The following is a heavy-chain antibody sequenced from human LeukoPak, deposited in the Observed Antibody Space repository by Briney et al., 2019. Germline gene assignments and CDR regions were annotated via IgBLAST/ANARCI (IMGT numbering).Heavy chain of an antibody. CDR2: TYYRSKWHN. V-gene: IGHV6-1*01. CDR3: ARGGVATGFDY. CDR1: GDSVSSNSGV. J-gene: IGHJ4*02. Sequence: SQTLSLTCAISGDSVSSNSGVWNWIGQSPSRGLEWLGRTYYRSKWHNDYEESVKSRIGINPDTSKNQYSLQLNSVTPEDTAVYYCARGGVATGFDYWGQGTLVTVSS.